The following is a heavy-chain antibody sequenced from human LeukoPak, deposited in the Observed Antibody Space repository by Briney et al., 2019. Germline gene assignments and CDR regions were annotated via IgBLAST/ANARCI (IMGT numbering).Heavy chain of an antibody. CDR1: GRSISSYY. V-gene: IGHV4-59*01. J-gene: IGHJ5*02. D-gene: IGHD3-3*01. CDR3: ARAAQSGFLDP. CDR2: IYYSGST. Sequence: KPSETLSLTCTVSGRSISSYYWSWIRQPPGKGLEWIGYIYYSGSTNYNPSLKSRVTISVETSKNQFSLKLSSVTAADTAVYYCARAAQSGFLDPWGQGTLVTASS.